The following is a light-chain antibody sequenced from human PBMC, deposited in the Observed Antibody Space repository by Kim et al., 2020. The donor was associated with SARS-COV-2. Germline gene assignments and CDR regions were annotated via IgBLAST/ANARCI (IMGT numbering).Light chain of an antibody. CDR2: KAS. CDR3: QQYDSYLYT. J-gene: IGKJ2*01. CDR1: QSINSW. Sequence: DIQMTQSPSTLSASVGDRVTITCRASQSINSWLAWYQQKPGKAPNLLIYKASSLESGVPSRFSGSGSGTEFTLTISSLQPDDFATYYCQQYDSYLYTFGQGTKLEI. V-gene: IGKV1-5*03.